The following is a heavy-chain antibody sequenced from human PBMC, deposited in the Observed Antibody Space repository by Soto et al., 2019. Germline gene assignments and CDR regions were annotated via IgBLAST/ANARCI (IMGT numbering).Heavy chain of an antibody. CDR2: IYYSGST. J-gene: IGHJ6*03. CDR1: GGSISSYY. CDR3: ARQRRVFDYYYYYMDV. V-gene: IGHV4-59*01. Sequence: SETLSLTCTVSGGSISSYYWSWIRQPPGKGLEWIGYIYYSGSTNYNPSLKSRVTISVDTSKNQFSLELSSVTAADTAVYYCARQRRVFDYYYYYMDVWGKGTTVTVSS. D-gene: IGHD6-6*01.